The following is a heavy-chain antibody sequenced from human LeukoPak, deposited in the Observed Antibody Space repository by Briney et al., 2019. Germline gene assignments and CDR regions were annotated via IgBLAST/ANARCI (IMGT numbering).Heavy chain of an antibody. CDR1: GYTFTDYF. CDR2: IIPIFGTA. D-gene: IGHD7-27*01. J-gene: IGHJ3*02. Sequence: SVKVSCKSSGYTFTDYFLHWVRQAPGQGLEWMGGIIPIFGTANYAQKFQGRVTITADESTSTAYMELSSLRSEDTAVYYCAREPPGDRYAFDIWGQGTMVTVSS. V-gene: IGHV1-69*13. CDR3: AREPPGDRYAFDI.